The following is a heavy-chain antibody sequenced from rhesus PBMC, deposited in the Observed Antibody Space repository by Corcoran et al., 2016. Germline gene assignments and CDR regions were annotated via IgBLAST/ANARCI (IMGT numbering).Heavy chain of an antibody. J-gene: IGHJ4*01. CDR1: GGSISGYY. V-gene: IGHV4-160*01. CDR2: IYCSGGSN. Sequence: QVQLQESGPGLVTPSETLSLTCAVSGGSISGYYWSWIRQPPGKGREWSGRIYCSGGSNDYNPSLKRRVNSSTDTSKNQFSLKRSAVTAADTAVYYCARRPWESSWSGYFDYWGQGVLVTVSS. CDR3: ARRPWESSWSGYFDY. D-gene: IGHD6-13*01.